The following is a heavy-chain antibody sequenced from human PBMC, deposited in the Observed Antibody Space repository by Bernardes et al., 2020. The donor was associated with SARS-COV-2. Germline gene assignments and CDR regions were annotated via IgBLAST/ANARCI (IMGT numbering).Heavy chain of an antibody. D-gene: IGHD6-19*01. CDR2: INPNSGGT. CDR1: GYTFTGYY. V-gene: IGHV1-2*02. CDR3: ARRGKSGIAVAPPPFDY. J-gene: IGHJ4*02. Sequence: ASVKVSCKASGYTFTGYYMHWVRQAPGQGLEWMGWINPNSGGTNYAQKFQGRVTMTRDTSISTAYMELSRLRSDDTAVYYCARRGKSGIAVAPPPFDYWGQGTLVTVSS.